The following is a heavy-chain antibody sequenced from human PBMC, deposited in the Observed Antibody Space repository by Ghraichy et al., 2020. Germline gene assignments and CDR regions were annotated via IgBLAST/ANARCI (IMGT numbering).Heavy chain of an antibody. Sequence: SETLSLTCAVYGGSFSGYYWSWIRQPPGKGLEWIGEINHSGSTNYNPSLKSRVTISVDTSKNQFSLKLSSVTAADTAVYYCARGYCSGGSCYSGGDDYWGQGTLVTVSP. V-gene: IGHV4-34*01. D-gene: IGHD2-15*01. CDR1: GGSFSGYY. J-gene: IGHJ4*02. CDR2: INHSGST. CDR3: ARGYCSGGSCYSGGDDY.